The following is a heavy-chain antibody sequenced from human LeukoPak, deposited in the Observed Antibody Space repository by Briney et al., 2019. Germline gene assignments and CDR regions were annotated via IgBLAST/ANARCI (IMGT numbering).Heavy chain of an antibody. D-gene: IGHD3-10*01. CDR1: GGSISSTSFY. CDR3: ARDGSRSYSDY. CDR2: IRYGGST. V-gene: IGHV4-39*07. Sequence: SETLSLTCTVSGGSISSTSFYWGWIRQPPGKGLEWIGTIRYGGSTCYNPSRKSRETILLAPSRTQFSLKLNSVTGADTAVYYCARDGSRSYSDYWGRGTLVTVSS. J-gene: IGHJ4*02.